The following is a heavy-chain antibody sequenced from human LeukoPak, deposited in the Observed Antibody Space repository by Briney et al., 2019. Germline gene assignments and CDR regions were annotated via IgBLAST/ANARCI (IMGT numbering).Heavy chain of an antibody. CDR3: ARARRLRADY. V-gene: IGHV4-31*03. Sequence: SETLSLTCTVSGGSVSSGSYYWSWIRQHPGKGLEWIGYIYYSGSTYYNPSLKSRVTISVDTSKNQFSLKLSSVTAADTAVYYCARARRLRADYWGQGTLVTVSS. CDR1: GGSVSSGSYY. D-gene: IGHD3-22*01. J-gene: IGHJ4*02. CDR2: IYYSGST.